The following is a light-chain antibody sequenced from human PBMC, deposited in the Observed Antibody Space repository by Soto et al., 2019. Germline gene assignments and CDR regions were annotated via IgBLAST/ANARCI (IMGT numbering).Light chain of an antibody. CDR3: QQYKSYSLT. V-gene: IGKV1-5*03. J-gene: IGKJ4*01. CDR1: QSISSR. CDR2: KAS. Sequence: DIQMTQSPSTLSASVGDRVTITCRASQSISSRLAWYQQKPGKAPKLLIYKASSLESGVPSRFSGSGSGTEFTLTISGLQPDDFATYYCQQYKSYSLTFGGGTKVEIK.